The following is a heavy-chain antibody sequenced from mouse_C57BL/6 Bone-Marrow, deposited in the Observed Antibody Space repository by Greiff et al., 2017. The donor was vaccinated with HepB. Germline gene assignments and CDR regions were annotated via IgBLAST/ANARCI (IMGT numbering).Heavy chain of an antibody. CDR3: ARNYYYGSSYFDY. J-gene: IGHJ2*01. Sequence: VKLMESGPGLVAPSQSLSITCTVSGFSLTSYAISWVRQPPGKGLEWLGVIWTGGGTNYNSALKSRLSISKYNSKSQVFLKMNSLQTDDTARYYCARNYYYGSSYFDYWGQGTTLTVSS. V-gene: IGHV2-9-1*01. CDR2: IWTGGGT. CDR1: GFSLTSYA. D-gene: IGHD1-1*01.